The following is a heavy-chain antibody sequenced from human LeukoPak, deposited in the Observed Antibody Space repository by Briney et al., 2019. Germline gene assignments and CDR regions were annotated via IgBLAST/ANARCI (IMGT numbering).Heavy chain of an antibody. CDR1: GFTFSSYW. D-gene: IGHD3-22*01. Sequence: GGSMRLSCAASGFTFSSYWMHWVRQAPGKGLVWVSRINSDGSSTTYADSVKGRFTISRNNAKNTLYLQMNSLRAEDTAMYYCVRQYSYDSSGYYPWDYWGQGTLVTVSS. CDR3: VRQYSYDSSGYYPWDY. J-gene: IGHJ4*02. CDR2: INSDGSST. V-gene: IGHV3-74*01.